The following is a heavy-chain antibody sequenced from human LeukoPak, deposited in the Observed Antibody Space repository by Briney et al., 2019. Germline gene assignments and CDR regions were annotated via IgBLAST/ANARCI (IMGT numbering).Heavy chain of an antibody. CDR3: ARDALTCTTTACSDYLDF. D-gene: IGHD1-14*01. J-gene: IGHJ4*02. Sequence: SQTLSLTCTVSGGSISSGSYYWSWIRQPAGKGLEWIGRIYTSGSTNYNPSLKSRVTISVDTSKNQFSLKLSSVTAADTAVYYCARDALTCTTTACSDYLDFWGQGTPVTVSS. CDR2: IYTSGST. V-gene: IGHV4-61*02. CDR1: GGSISSGSYY.